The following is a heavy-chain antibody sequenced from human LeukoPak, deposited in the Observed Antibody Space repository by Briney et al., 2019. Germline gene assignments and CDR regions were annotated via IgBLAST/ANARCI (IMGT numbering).Heavy chain of an antibody. Sequence: VSVKVSCKASGYTFTSYGISWVRQAPGQGLEWMGWISAYNGNTNYAQKLQGRVTMTTDTSTSTAYMELRSLRSDDTAVYYCARDRVLWFGELSIPFDYWGQGTLVTVSS. V-gene: IGHV1-18*01. CDR3: ARDRVLWFGELSIPFDY. CDR1: GYTFTSYG. CDR2: ISAYNGNT. D-gene: IGHD3-10*01. J-gene: IGHJ4*02.